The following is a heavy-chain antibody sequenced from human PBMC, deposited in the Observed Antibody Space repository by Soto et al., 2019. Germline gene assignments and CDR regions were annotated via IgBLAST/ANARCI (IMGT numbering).Heavy chain of an antibody. D-gene: IGHD1-26*01. V-gene: IGHV3-30-3*01. Sequence: QVQLVESGGGVVQPGRSLRLSCAASGFTFSSYAMNWVRQAPGKGLEWVAVISYDGSNKYYADSVKGRFTISRDNSKNTLELQMNSLRAEDTAVYYGARRYDSGSELDYLGQGTLVTVSS. CDR2: ISYDGSNK. J-gene: IGHJ4*02. CDR3: ARRYDSGSELDY. CDR1: GFTFSSYA.